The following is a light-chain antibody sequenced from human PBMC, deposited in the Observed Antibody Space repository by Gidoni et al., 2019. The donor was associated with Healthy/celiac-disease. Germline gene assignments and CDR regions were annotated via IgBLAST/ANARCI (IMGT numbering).Light chain of an antibody. V-gene: IGLV3-1*01. CDR2: QDS. Sequence: SYELTQPPSGSVSQGQTASITCSGDQLVDKYACWYRQKPGQPPVLVIYQDSKRPSGIPERFSGSTSGNTATLTISGTQAMDEADYYCQAWDSSTAVFGGGTKLTVL. CDR3: QAWDSSTAV. J-gene: IGLJ2*01. CDR1: QLVDKY.